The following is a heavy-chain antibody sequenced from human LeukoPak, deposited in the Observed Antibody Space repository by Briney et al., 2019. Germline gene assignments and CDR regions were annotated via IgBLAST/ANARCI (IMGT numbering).Heavy chain of an antibody. CDR1: GFTFSSYG. Sequence: GGSLRLSCAASGFTFSSYGMHWVRQAPGKGLEWVAVISYDGSNKYYADSVKGRFTISRDNSKNALYLQMNSLRAEDTAAYYCAKEGIAVAGTRKEYYYYYYMDVWGKGTTVTVSS. CDR2: ISYDGSNK. J-gene: IGHJ6*03. CDR3: AKEGIAVAGTRKEYYYYYYMDV. V-gene: IGHV3-30*18. D-gene: IGHD6-19*01.